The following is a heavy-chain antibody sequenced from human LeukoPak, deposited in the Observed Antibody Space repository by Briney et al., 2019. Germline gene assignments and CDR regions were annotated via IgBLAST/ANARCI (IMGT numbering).Heavy chain of an antibody. J-gene: IGHJ6*02. V-gene: IGHV3-9*01. CDR1: GFTFDDYA. Sequence: GGSLRLSCAASGFTFDDYAMHWVRRAPGKGLEWVSGISWNSGSIGYADSVKGRFTISRDNAKNSLYLQMNSLRAEDTALYYCAKDGVLLSIYGMDVWGQGTTVTVSS. D-gene: IGHD3-10*01. CDR3: AKDGVLLSIYGMDV. CDR2: ISWNSGSI.